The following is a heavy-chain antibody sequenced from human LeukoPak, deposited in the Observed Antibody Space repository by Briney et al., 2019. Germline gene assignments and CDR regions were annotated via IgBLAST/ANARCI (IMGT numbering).Heavy chain of an antibody. J-gene: IGHJ4*02. CDR1: GGSISSSNYY. CDR2: IYTSEST. V-gene: IGHV4-61*02. D-gene: IGHD3-10*01. CDR3: ARGLWFGDENPPYFDY. Sequence: SETLSLTCSVSGGSISSSNYYWSWIRQPAGKGLEWIGRIYTSESTNYNPSLKSRVTISVDTSRNQFSLKLSSVTAAVTAVYYCARGLWFGDENPPYFDYWGQGTLVTVSS.